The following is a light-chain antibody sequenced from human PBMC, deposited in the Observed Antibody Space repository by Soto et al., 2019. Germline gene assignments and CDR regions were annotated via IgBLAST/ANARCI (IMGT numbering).Light chain of an antibody. CDR1: QSLLYISNNKNY. Sequence: DIVMTQSPDSLAVSLGERATINCKSSQSLLYISNNKNYLAWYQQKPGQPPKLLIYWASTRESGVPDRFSGSGSGTDFTLKISRVEAEDVGVYYCMQALQTPPYTFGQGTKLEIK. CDR3: MQALQTPPYT. V-gene: IGKV4-1*01. CDR2: WAS. J-gene: IGKJ2*01.